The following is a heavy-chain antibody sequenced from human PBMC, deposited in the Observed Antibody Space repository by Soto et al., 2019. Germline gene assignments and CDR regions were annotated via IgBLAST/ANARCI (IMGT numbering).Heavy chain of an antibody. CDR1: GFTFGDYA. J-gene: IGHJ3*02. V-gene: IGHV3-49*03. D-gene: IGHD1-7*01. CDR2: IRSKAYGGTT. Sequence: LRLSCTASGFTFGDYAMSWFRQAPGKGLEWVGFIRSKAYGGTTEYAASVKGRFTISRDDSKSIAYLQMNSLKTEDTAVYYCTRWYYHVGAFDIWGQGTMVTVSS. CDR3: TRWYYHVGAFDI.